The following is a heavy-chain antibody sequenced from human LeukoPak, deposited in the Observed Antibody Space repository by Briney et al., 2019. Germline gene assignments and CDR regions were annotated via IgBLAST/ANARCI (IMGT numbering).Heavy chain of an antibody. Sequence: SETLSLTCTVSRGSMGDYFWKWIRQPAGKGLDWIGRMHTSGSTSYNPSLKRRTTPAVASSKNQFSLKLTSVTAADTAVYYCARDPTYCSGGSCYGYYFDYWGEGALVTVSS. CDR2: MHTSGST. CDR1: RGSMGDYF. V-gene: IGHV4-4*07. CDR3: ARDPTYCSGGSCYGYYFDY. J-gene: IGHJ4*02. D-gene: IGHD2-15*01.